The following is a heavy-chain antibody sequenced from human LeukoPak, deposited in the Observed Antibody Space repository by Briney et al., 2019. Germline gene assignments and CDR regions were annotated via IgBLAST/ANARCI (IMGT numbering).Heavy chain of an antibody. Sequence: SETLSLTCAVYGGSFSGYYWSWVRQPPGKGLEWIGEINHSGSTNYNPSLKSRVTISVDTSKNQFSLKLRSVTAADTAVYYCARGRMYYDFWSGYYTTRQSYYYYMDVWGKGTTVTVSS. CDR2: INHSGST. V-gene: IGHV4-34*01. J-gene: IGHJ6*03. CDR1: GGSFSGYY. CDR3: ARGRMYYDFWSGYYTTRQSYYYYMDV. D-gene: IGHD3-3*01.